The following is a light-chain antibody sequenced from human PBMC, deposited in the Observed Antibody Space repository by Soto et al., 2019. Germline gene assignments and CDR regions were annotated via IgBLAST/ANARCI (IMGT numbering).Light chain of an antibody. CDR2: DAS. CDR1: QSVSSY. V-gene: IGKV3-11*01. J-gene: IGKJ1*01. Sequence: EIVLTQSPATLSLSPGERATLSCRASQSVSSYLAWYQQKPGQAPRRLIYDASSRATGIPARFSGSGSGTDFTLTISSLEPEDFAVYYCQLRSNWPPTWTFGQGTKVEIK. CDR3: QLRSNWPPTWT.